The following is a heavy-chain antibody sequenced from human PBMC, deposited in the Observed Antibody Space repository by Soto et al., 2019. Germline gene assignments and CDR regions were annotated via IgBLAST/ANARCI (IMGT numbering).Heavy chain of an antibody. Sequence: QITLKESGPTLVKPTQTLTLTCTFSGFSLSTSGVCVGWIRQPPGKALEWLALIYWNEDKHYNPSLKSSLTTAKETSKNQVVLTMTNMDPVDTAAEYCAHRAFANGAHDFWGQGTMVTVSS. J-gene: IGHJ3*01. CDR2: IYWNEDK. CDR1: GFSLSTSGVC. CDR3: AHRAFANGAHDF. D-gene: IGHD2-8*01. V-gene: IGHV2-5*01.